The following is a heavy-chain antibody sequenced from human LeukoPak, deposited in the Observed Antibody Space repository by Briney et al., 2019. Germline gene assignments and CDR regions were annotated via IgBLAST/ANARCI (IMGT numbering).Heavy chain of an antibody. V-gene: IGHV3-30-3*01. J-gene: IGHJ4*02. CDR1: GFTFSSYG. CDR2: ISYDESKK. Sequence: PGGSLRLSCAASGFTFSSYGIHWVRQAPGKGLEWVTVISYDESKKYYADSVKGRFTISRDNSKSTVYLQMNSLRAEDTAVYYCANTYYAFWSGSFWGQGTLVTVSS. CDR3: ANTYYAFWSGSF. D-gene: IGHD3-3*01.